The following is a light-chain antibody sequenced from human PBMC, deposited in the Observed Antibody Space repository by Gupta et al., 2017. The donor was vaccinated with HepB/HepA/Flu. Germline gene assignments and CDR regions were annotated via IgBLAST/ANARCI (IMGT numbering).Light chain of an antibody. J-gene: IGKJ2*02. CDR3: QQYGSSPCT. Sequence: ETVLTPSPGPLSLSSGERATLSCRASQSVSNSYLAWYQQKPGQAPRLLIYGTSSRATGIPDRFSGSGSGTDFSLTVSRLEPEDAAVYYCQQYGSSPCTFGQGTKLEIK. V-gene: IGKV3-20*01. CDR2: GTS. CDR1: QSVSNSY.